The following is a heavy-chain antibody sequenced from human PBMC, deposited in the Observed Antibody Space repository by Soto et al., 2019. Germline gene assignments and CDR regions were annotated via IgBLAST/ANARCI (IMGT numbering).Heavy chain of an antibody. J-gene: IGHJ4*02. D-gene: IGHD6-19*01. CDR3: ARLPLEIAVAGTGSFDY. V-gene: IGHV5-51*01. CDR2: IYPGDSDT. Sequence: PGESLKISCKGSGYSFTSYWIGWVRQMPGKGLEWMGIIYPGDSDTRYSPSFQGQVTISADKSISTAYLQWSSLKASDTAMYYCARLPLEIAVAGTGSFDYWGQGTLATVSS. CDR1: GYSFTSYW.